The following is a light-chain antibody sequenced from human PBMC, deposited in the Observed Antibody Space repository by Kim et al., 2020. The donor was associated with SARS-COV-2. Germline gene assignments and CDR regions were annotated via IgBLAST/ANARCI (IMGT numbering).Light chain of an antibody. CDR3: QEYKSASWT. CDR1: QSINIW. J-gene: IGKJ1*01. CDR2: DAS. Sequence: DIQMTQSPSTLSASVGDRVTITCRASQSINIWLAWYQQKPGKAPSLLIYDASILESGVPSRFSGSGSGTEFTLTISSLQPDDFATYYCQEYKSASWTSGQETKVDIK. V-gene: IGKV1-5*01.